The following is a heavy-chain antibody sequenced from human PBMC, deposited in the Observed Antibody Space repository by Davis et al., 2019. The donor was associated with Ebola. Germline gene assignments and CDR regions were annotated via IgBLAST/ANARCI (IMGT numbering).Heavy chain of an antibody. D-gene: IGHD3-9*01. CDR3: ARSRGWLIHYGMDV. J-gene: IGHJ6*02. CDR2: MNPTSGNT. V-gene: IGHV1-8*02. CDR1: GGTFSSYA. Sequence: AASVKVSCKASGGTFSSYAISWVRQAPGQGLEWMGWMNPTSGNTGYAQKIEGRVTMTRDASISTAYMELSSLTSEDTAVYYCARSRGWLIHYGMDVWGQGTTVTVSS.